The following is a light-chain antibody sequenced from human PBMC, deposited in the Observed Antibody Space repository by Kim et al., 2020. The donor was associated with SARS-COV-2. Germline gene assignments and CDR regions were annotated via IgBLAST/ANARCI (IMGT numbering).Light chain of an antibody. V-gene: IGKV3-15*01. CDR1: QGVTSN. J-gene: IGKJ4*01. CDR2: GAS. Sequence: VSPGERAPLPCRASQGVTSNLAWLQQKPGQAPRLLIYGASTRVPGIPARFSGSGSGTEFTLTISRLQSEDFAVYYCQQYNDWPGTFGGGTKLEI. CDR3: QQYNDWPGT.